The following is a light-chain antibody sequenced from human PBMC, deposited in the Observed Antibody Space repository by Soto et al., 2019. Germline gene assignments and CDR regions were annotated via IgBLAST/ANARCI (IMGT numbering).Light chain of an antibody. CDR1: QSVSSSY. V-gene: IGKV3-20*01. Sequence: EIVLTQSPGTLSLSPGERATLSCRASQSVSSSYLAWYQQKPGQAPRLLIYGASSRATGIPDRFSGSGSGTDFTLTISRLAPEDFAVYYCQQYSSSPSSSLTFGGGTKVEIK. CDR3: QQYSSSPSSSLT. J-gene: IGKJ4*01. CDR2: GAS.